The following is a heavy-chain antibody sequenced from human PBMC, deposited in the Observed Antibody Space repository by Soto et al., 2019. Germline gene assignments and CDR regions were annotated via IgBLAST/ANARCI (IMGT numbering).Heavy chain of an antibody. V-gene: IGHV3-7*01. CDR1: GFTFSSYW. D-gene: IGHD6-19*01. CDR2: IKQDGSEK. Sequence: GGSLRLSCAASGFTFSSYWMSWVRQAPGKGLEWVANIKQDGSEKYYVDSVKGRFTISRDNAKNSLYLQMNSLRAEDTAVYYCARDRGKSSGWYPAEEKYYYYMDVWGKGTTVTVSS. J-gene: IGHJ6*03. CDR3: ARDRGKSSGWYPAEEKYYYYMDV.